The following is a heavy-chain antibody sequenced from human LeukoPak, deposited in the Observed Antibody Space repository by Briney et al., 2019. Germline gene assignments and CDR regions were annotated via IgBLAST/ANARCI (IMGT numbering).Heavy chain of an antibody. J-gene: IGHJ5*02. D-gene: IGHD6-6*01. CDR1: GGSISSSSYY. Sequence: PSETLSLTCTVSGGSISSSSYYWGWIRQPPGKGLEWIGSIYYSGSTYYNPSLKSRVAISVDTSKNQFSLKLSSVTAADTAVYYCARHDSYSSLSHWFDPWGQGTLVTVSS. V-gene: IGHV4-39*01. CDR3: ARHDSYSSLSHWFDP. CDR2: IYYSGST.